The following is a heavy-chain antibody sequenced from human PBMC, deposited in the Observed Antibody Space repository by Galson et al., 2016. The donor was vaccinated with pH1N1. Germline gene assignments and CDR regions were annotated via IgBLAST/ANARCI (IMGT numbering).Heavy chain of an antibody. CDR2: ISPNDGHT. CDR1: GYTFPTYM. V-gene: IGHV1-18*01. CDR3: ARKMYGDYRPGWFDS. D-gene: IGHD4-17*01. Sequence: QSGAEVKKPGASVKVSCRASGYTFPTYMITRVRQAPGQGLEWMGWISPNDGHTNYAQKFQGRVTMSTDTSTSTAYMELRGLQSDDTAVYYCARKMYGDYRPGWFDSWGQGTLVTVSS. J-gene: IGHJ5*01.